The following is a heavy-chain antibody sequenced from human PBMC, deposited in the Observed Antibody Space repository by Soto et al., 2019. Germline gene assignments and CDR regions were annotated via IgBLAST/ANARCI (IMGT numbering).Heavy chain of an antibody. CDR2: INPNSGDT. J-gene: IGHJ5*02. D-gene: IGHD2-15*01. CDR1: GYTFTGYY. V-gene: IGHV1-2*02. Sequence: QVQLVQSGAEVKKPGASVKVSCKASGYTFTGYYIHWVRQAPGQGLEWMGWINPNSGDTNLAQKFQGRVTMTRDTSISTTYMELSRLASHDTAAYFCARGIVVRGQGWFDPWGQGTLVTVSS. CDR3: ARGIVVRGQGWFDP.